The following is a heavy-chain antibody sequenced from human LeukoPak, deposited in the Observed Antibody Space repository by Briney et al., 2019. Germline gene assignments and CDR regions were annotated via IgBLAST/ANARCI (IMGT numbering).Heavy chain of an antibody. D-gene: IGHD3-10*01. V-gene: IGHV1-46*01. CDR1: GYIFTTYY. CDR2: INPRGGST. J-gene: IGHJ6*03. CDR3: ARGPSITMVRGGQWYYYMDV. Sequence: ASVKVSCKASGYIFTTYYMHWLRQAPGQGPEWMGIINPRGGSTDYAQKFQGRVTMTRDTSTNTVYMELSSLRSEDTAVYYCARGPSITMVRGGQWYYYMDVWGKGTTVTISS.